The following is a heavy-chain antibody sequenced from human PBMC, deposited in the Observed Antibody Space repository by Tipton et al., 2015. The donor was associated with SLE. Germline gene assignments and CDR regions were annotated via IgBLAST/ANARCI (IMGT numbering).Heavy chain of an antibody. V-gene: IGHV1-18*04. CDR1: GYTFTSYG. D-gene: IGHD4-23*01. CDR2: ISTYNGNT. Sequence: QVQLVQSGAEVKKPGASVKVSCKASGYTFTSYGISWVRQAPGQGLEWMGWISTYNGNTNYAQKLQGRVTMTTDTSTSTAYMDLRSLRSDDTAVYYCARALYGGNSGGAFDIWGQVTMVTVSS. J-gene: IGHJ3*02. CDR3: ARALYGGNSGGAFDI.